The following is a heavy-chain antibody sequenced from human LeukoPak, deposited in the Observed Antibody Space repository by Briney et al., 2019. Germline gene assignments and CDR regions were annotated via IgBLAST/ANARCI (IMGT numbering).Heavy chain of an antibody. Sequence: GGFLRLSCAASGFTFSSYGMHWVRQAPGKGLEWVTFIPYDGSNKYYADSVKGRFTISRDNSKNTLYLQMNSLRAEDTAVYYCAKMVTTVGTGRDETFDIWGQGTMVTVSS. V-gene: IGHV3-30*02. D-gene: IGHD4-11*01. CDR2: IPYDGSNK. J-gene: IGHJ3*02. CDR3: AKMVTTVGTGRDETFDI. CDR1: GFTFSSYG.